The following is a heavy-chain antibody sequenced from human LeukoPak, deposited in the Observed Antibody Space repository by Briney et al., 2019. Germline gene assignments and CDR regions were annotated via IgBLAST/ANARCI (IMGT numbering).Heavy chain of an antibody. CDR1: GFTFGDYA. CDR3: TRVDGYNLYFDY. J-gene: IGHJ4*02. CDR2: IRSNAYGGTT. Sequence: GGSLRLSCTASGFTFGDYAMSWVRQAPGKGLEWVGFIRSNAYGGTTENAASVKGRFSISRDDSKSIAYLQMNSLKTEDTAVYYCTRVDGYNLYFDYWGQGTLVTVSP. D-gene: IGHD5-24*01. V-gene: IGHV3-49*04.